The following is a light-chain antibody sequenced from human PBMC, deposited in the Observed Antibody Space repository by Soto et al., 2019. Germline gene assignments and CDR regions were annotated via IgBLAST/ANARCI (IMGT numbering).Light chain of an antibody. CDR2: DAS. CDR3: LLFNTYPQA. J-gene: IGKJ4*01. V-gene: IGKV1-13*02. Sequence: AIPLTQSPYSLSASIGDRVTITCRARQGIGSALAWYQQAPGKPPKLLIFDASTLENGVPSRFSGGGSGTDFTLTISSLQPEDFATYYCLLFNTYPQAFGGGTKVEIK. CDR1: QGIGSA.